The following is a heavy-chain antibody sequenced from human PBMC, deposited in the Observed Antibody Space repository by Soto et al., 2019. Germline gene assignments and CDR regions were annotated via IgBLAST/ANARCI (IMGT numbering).Heavy chain of an antibody. J-gene: IGHJ6*02. CDR2: IYYSGST. D-gene: IGHD3-3*01. CDR1: GGSISSYY. V-gene: IGHV4-59*01. CDR3: ARERLYDFWSGYPTTHYYYGMDV. Sequence: SETLSLTCTVSGGSISSYYWSWIRQPPGKGLEWIGYIYYSGSTNYNPSLKSRVTISVDTSKNQFSLKLSSVTAADTAVYYCARERLYDFWSGYPTTHYYYGMDVWGQGTTVTVSS.